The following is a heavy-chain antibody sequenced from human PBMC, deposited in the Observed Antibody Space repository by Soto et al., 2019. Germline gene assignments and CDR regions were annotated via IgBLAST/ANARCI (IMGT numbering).Heavy chain of an antibody. J-gene: IGHJ6*02. CDR3: AAYYYDSSXYPGRRFYYYYYYGMDV. CDR2: IIPIFGTA. V-gene: IGHV1-69*13. D-gene: IGHD3-22*01. Sequence: SVKVSCKASGGTFSSYAISWVRQAPGQGLEWMGGIIPIFGTANYAQKFQGRVTITADESTSTAYMELSSLRSEDTAVYYCAAYYYDSSXYPGRRFYYYYYYGMDVWGQGTTVTVSS. CDR1: GGTFSSYA.